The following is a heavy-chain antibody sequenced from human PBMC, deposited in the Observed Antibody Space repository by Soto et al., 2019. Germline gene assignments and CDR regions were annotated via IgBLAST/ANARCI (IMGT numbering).Heavy chain of an antibody. CDR3: ARVYCSGGICYEFDY. CDR1: GGSISSGGYY. V-gene: IGHV4-31*03. Sequence: QVQLQESGPGLVKPSQTLSLTCTVSGGSISSGGYYWSWIRQHPGKGLEWIGYIYYSGSTYYNPSLKSRVPISLDTAKNQFSLKLSSVTAADTAVYYCARVYCSGGICYEFDYWGQGTLVTVSS. CDR2: IYYSGST. J-gene: IGHJ4*01. D-gene: IGHD2-15*01.